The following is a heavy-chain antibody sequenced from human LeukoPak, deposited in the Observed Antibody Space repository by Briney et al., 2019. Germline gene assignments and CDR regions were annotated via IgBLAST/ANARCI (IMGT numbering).Heavy chain of an antibody. CDR2: IFYSGST. J-gene: IGHJ6*02. Sequence: PSETPSLTCTVSGGSVNSGSYYWTCIRQPPGKGLEWIGNIFYSGSTNYNPSLKSRVTISVDTSKNQFSLKLSSVTAADTAVYYCARQNYDEVNYYYYGLDVWGQGTTVTVSS. D-gene: IGHD3-3*01. CDR3: ARQNYDEVNYYYYGLDV. CDR1: GGSVNSGSYY. V-gene: IGHV4-61*01.